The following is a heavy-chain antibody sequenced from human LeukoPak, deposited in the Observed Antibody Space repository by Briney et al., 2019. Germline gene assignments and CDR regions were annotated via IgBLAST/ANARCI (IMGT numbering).Heavy chain of an antibody. CDR1: GVTFSSYA. V-gene: IGHV3-23*01. CDR3: AKDSGLVSRGY. D-gene: IGHD6-19*01. CDR2: ISGSGGST. Sequence: GGSLRLSCAASGVTFSSYAMSWVRQAPGKGLEWVSAISGSGGSTYYADSVKGRFTISRDNSKNTLYLQMNSLRAEDTAVYYCAKDSGLVSRGYWGQGNLVTVSS. J-gene: IGHJ4*02.